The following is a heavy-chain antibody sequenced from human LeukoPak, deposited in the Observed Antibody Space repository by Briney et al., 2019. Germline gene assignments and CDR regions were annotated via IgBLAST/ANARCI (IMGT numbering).Heavy chain of an antibody. CDR3: AKEGIAARRGSVDY. J-gene: IGHJ4*02. Sequence: GGSLRLSCAASGFTFSSYAMSWVRQAPGKGLEWVSAISGSGDSTYYADSVKGRFTISRDNSKNTLYLQMNSLRAKDTAVYYCAKEGIAARRGSVDYWGQGTLVTVSS. CDR2: ISGSGDST. V-gene: IGHV3-23*01. CDR1: GFTFSSYA. D-gene: IGHD6-6*01.